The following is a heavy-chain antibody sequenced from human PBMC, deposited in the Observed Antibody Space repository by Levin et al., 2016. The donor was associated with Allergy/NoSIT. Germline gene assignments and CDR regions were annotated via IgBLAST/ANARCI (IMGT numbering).Heavy chain of an antibody. CDR1: GGSISSGDYY. CDR2: IYYSGST. Sequence: SETLSLTCTVSGGSISSGDYYWSWIRQPPGKGLEWIGYIYYSGSTYYNPSLKSRVTISVDTSKNQFSLKLSSVTAVDTAVYYCAAHDFWSGYCNYWGQGTLVTVSS. V-gene: IGHV4-30-4*01. CDR3: AAHDFWSGYCNY. D-gene: IGHD3-3*01. J-gene: IGHJ4*02.